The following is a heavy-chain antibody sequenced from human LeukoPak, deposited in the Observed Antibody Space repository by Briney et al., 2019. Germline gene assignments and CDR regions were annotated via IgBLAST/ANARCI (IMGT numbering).Heavy chain of an antibody. D-gene: IGHD6-13*01. Sequence: GGSLRLSCAASGFTFSSYGMSWVRQAPGKGLEWVSVISGSGDNTHYADSVKGRFTISRDNSKNTLYLQMNSLRAEDTAVYYCARMQQLDYWGQGTLVTVSS. CDR2: ISGSGDNT. CDR3: ARMQQLDY. J-gene: IGHJ4*02. V-gene: IGHV3-23*01. CDR1: GFTFSSYG.